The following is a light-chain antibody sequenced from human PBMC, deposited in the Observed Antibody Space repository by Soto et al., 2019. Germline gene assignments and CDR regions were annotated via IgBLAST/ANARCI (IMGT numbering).Light chain of an antibody. Sequence: QSLLTQPPSVSGAPGQRVTISCTGSSSNIGAGYDVHWYQQLPGTAPKLLIYGNSNRPSGVPDRFSGSKSGTSASLAITGLQAEDEADYYCQSYDSSLSGYVFGTGTQLTVL. V-gene: IGLV1-40*01. CDR1: SSNIGAGYD. J-gene: IGLJ7*01. CDR3: QSYDSSLSGYV. CDR2: GNS.